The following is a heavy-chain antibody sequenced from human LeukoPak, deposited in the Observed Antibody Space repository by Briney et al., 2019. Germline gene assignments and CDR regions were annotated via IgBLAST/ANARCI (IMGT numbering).Heavy chain of an antibody. D-gene: IGHD6-13*01. CDR3: AREWQGGIAAAGTRIEGDY. CDR1: GFSVSGYW. Sequence: GGSLRLSCAVSGFSVSGYWMTWVRQAPGKGLEWVANIKQDGSEKNYVDPVKGRFTISRDNAENSLFLQMNSLRVEDTAVYYCAREWQGGIAAAGTRIEGDYWGQGTLVAVSS. V-gene: IGHV3-7*01. J-gene: IGHJ4*02. CDR2: IKQDGSEK.